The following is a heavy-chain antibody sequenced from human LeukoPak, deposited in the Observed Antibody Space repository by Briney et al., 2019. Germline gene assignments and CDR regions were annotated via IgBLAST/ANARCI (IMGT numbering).Heavy chain of an antibody. D-gene: IGHD3-22*01. CDR1: GFTFSSYG. CDR3: AKDAFTRSGYLDY. V-gene: IGHV3-30*02. J-gene: IGHJ4*02. Sequence: GGSLRLSCAASGFTFSSYGMHWVRQAPGKGLEWVAFIRYDGSNKYYADSVKGRFTISRDNSKSTLYLQMNSLRAEDTAVYYCAKDAFTRSGYLDYWGQGTLVTVSS. CDR2: IRYDGSNK.